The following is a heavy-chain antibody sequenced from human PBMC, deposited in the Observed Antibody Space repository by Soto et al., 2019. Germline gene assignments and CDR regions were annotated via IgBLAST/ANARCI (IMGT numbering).Heavy chain of an antibody. CDR1: GFTFSTYS. J-gene: IGHJ6*02. CDR2: ISYDGSNK. D-gene: IGHD1-26*01. Sequence: GGSLRLSCAASGFTFSTYSMNWVRQAPGKGLEWVAVISYDGSNKYYADSVKGRFTISRDNSKNTLYLQMNSLRAEDTAVYYCARDLPGPGGSYYNDEFYYYGMDVWGQGTKVTVSS. V-gene: IGHV3-30*03. CDR3: ARDLPGPGGSYYNDEFYYYGMDV.